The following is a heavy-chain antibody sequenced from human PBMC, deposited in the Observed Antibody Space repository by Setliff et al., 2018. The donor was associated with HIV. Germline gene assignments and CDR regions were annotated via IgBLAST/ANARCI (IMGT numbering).Heavy chain of an antibody. J-gene: IGHJ6*03. Sequence: QPGGSLRLSCAASGFTFSNYGMHWVRQAPGKGLEWVAVISYDGSNKYYADSVKGRFTISRDNSKNTLSLQMNSLRAEDTAVYYCAKGRYSSSPYYYYMDVWGKGTTVTVSS. CDR3: AKGRYSSSPYYYYMDV. CDR1: GFTFSNYG. D-gene: IGHD6-13*01. CDR2: ISYDGSNK. V-gene: IGHV3-30*18.